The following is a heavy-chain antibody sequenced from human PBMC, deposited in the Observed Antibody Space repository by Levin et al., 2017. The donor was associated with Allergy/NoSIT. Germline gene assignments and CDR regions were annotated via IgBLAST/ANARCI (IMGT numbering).Heavy chain of an antibody. CDR2: INHSGST. V-gene: IGHV4-34*01. D-gene: IGHD1-1*01. CDR3: ARGRGGTDGLDY. CDR1: GGSFSGYY. J-gene: IGHJ4*02. Sequence: SETLSLTCAVYGGSFSGYYWSWIRQPPGKGLEWIGEINHSGSTNYNPSLKSRVTISVDTSKNQFSLKLSSVTAADTAVYYCARGRGGTDGLDYWGQGTLVTVSS.